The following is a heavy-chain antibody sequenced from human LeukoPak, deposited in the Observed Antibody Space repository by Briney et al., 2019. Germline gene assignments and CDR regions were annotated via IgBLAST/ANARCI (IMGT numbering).Heavy chain of an antibody. CDR3: ARHLDYGDYFGYGMDV. CDR2: IYTSGST. V-gene: IGHV4-4*07. J-gene: IGHJ6*02. D-gene: IGHD4-17*01. CDR1: GGSISSYY. Sequence: SETLSLTCTVSGGSISSYYWSWIRQPAGKGLEWIGRIYTSGSTNYNPSLKSRVTMSVDTSKNQFSLKLSSVTAADTAVYYCARHLDYGDYFGYGMDVWGQGTTVTVSS.